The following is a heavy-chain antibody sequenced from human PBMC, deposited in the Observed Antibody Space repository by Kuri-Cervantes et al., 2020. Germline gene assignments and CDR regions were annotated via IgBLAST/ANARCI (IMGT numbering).Heavy chain of an antibody. J-gene: IGHJ4*02. CDR3: AKDLCGGDCYIYDY. CDR2: ISYDGSNK. CDR1: GFTFSSYG. V-gene: IGHV3-30*18. Sequence: GESLKISCAASGFTFSSYGMHWVRQAPGKGLEWVAVISYDGSNKYYADSVKGRFTISRDNSKNTLYLQMNSLRAEDTAVYYCAKDLCGGDCYIYDYWGQGTLVTVSS. D-gene: IGHD2-21*02.